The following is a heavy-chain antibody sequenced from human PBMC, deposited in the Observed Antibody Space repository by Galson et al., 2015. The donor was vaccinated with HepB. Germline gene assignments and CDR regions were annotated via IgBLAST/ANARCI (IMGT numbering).Heavy chain of an antibody. Sequence: SLRLSCAASGFTFSGSAIHWVRQASGRGPEWIGHIRSNATTYSALYVPSLKGRFTISREDSKNMAYLHMRSLKTDDTAVYYCVRSGDFSGYSSRWGQGTLVTVSS. D-gene: IGHD6-13*01. J-gene: IGHJ4*02. CDR3: VRSGDFSGYSSR. V-gene: IGHV3-73*01. CDR1: GFTFSGSA. CDR2: IRSNATTYSA.